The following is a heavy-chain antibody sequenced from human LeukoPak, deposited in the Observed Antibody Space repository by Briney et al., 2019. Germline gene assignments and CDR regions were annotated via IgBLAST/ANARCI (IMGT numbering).Heavy chain of an antibody. Sequence: SGPTLVNPTQTLTLTCTFSGFSLSTSGMCVSWIRQPPGKALEWLARIDWDDDKYYSTSLKTSLTISKDTSKNQVVLTMTNMDPVDTATYYCARTLTADYGDYLDYWGQGTLVTVSS. D-gene: IGHD4-17*01. CDR1: GFSLSTSGMC. J-gene: IGHJ4*02. V-gene: IGHV2-70*11. CDR3: ARTLTADYGDYLDY. CDR2: IDWDDDK.